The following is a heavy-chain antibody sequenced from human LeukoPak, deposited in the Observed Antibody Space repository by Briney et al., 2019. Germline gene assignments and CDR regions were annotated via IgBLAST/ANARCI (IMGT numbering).Heavy chain of an antibody. J-gene: IGHJ3*02. Sequence: PSETLSLTCTVSGDFISTYYWNWIRQPPGKGLEWIGCMYYTGSTNYNPSLKSRVTIPVDTSKNQFSLKLRAVATAATAINYVASDTWSRQCIDIWGQGTMVTVSS. CDR3: ASDTWSRQCIDI. V-gene: IGHV4-59*01. CDR1: GDFISTYY. D-gene: IGHD3-3*01. CDR2: MYYTGST.